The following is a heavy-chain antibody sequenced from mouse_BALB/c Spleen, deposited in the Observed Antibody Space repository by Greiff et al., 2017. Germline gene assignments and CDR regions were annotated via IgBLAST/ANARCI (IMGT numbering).Heavy chain of an antibody. V-gene: IGHV14-3*02. J-gene: IGHJ3*01. CDR2: IDPANGNT. D-gene: IGHD2-14*01. Sequence: EVQLQQSGAELVKPGASVKLSCTASGFNIKDTYMHWVKQRPEQGLEWIGRIDPANGNTKYDPKFQGKATITTDTSSNTAYLQLSSLTSEDTAVYYCARPYYRYDWFAYWGQGTLVTVSA. CDR3: ARPYYRYDWFAY. CDR1: GFNIKDTY.